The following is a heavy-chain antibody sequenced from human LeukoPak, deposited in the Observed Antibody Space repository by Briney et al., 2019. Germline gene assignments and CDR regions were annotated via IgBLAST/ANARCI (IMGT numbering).Heavy chain of an antibody. J-gene: IGHJ4*02. CDR3: ARDSEPYYYDSSGYYGY. CDR1: GYSISSGYY. V-gene: IGHV4-38-2*02. Sequence: SETLSLTCTVSGYSISSGYYWGWIRQPPGKGLEWIGSIYHSGSTYYNPSLKSRVTISVDTSKNQFSLKLSSVTAADTAVYYCARDSEPYYYDSSGYYGYWGQGTLVTVSS. D-gene: IGHD3-22*01. CDR2: IYHSGST.